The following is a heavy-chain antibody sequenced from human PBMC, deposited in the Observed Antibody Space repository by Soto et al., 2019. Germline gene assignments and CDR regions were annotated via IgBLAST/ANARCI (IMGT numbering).Heavy chain of an antibody. CDR3: ARVRGGGERGYGFDP. Sequence: QVQLQESGPGLVKPSQTLSLTCTVSGGSISSGGSYWSWIRQHPGKGLDWMGYIYHSGSTYYNPSLKSRFTRSVATSHNQFSLKLSSVTAADTAVYYCARVRGGGERGYGFDPWGQGTLVTVSS. D-gene: IGHD1-1*01. J-gene: IGHJ5*02. CDR2: IYHSGST. V-gene: IGHV4-31*03. CDR1: GGSISSGGSY.